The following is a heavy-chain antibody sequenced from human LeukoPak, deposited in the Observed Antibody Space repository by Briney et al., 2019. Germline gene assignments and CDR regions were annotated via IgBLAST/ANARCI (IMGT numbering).Heavy chain of an antibody. CDR3: ARDPINFCSSYSHFDY. J-gene: IGHJ4*02. CDR1: VYTFTDYY. V-gene: IGHV1-2*02. Sequence: GASVKVSCKASVYTFTDYYMHWVRQAPGQGLEWMGWINPESGDTHYAQKFQGRGTMTRDTSITTAYMEVSNLRSDDTAVYYCARDPINFCSSYSHFDYWGQGTLVTVSS. CDR2: INPESGDT. D-gene: IGHD3-3*01.